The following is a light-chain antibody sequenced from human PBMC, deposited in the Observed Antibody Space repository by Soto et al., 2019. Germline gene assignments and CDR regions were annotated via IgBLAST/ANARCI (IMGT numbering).Light chain of an antibody. V-gene: IGLV2-8*01. J-gene: IGLJ1*01. CDR2: EVT. Sequence: QSVLTQPPSASGSPGQSVTISCTGTSSDVGGYNYVSWYQQHPGTAPKLMIYEVTKRPSGVPDRFSGSKSGNTASLTVSRLQAEDEADYYCSSYAGTNNFVFGTGTKVTVL. CDR3: SSYAGTNNFV. CDR1: SSDVGGYNY.